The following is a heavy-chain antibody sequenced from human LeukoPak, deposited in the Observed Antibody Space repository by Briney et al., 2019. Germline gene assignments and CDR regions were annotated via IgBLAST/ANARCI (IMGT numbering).Heavy chain of an antibody. CDR2: INPNSGGT. CDR1: GYTFTSYG. CDR3: ARVESSSNDY. J-gene: IGHJ4*02. D-gene: IGHD6-6*01. Sequence: ASVKVSCKASGYTFTSYGISWVRQAPGQGLEWMGWINPNSGGTNYAQKFQGRVTMTRDTSISTAYMELSRLRSDDTAVYYCARVESSSNDYWGQGTLVTVSS. V-gene: IGHV1-2*02.